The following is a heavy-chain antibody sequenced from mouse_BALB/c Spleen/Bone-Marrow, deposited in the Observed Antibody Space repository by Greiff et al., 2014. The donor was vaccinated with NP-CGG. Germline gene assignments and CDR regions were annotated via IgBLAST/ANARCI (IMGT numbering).Heavy chain of an antibody. Sequence: EVQLQQSGAELVKPGASVKLSCTASGFNIKDTYMHWVKQRPEQGLEWIGRIDPANVNTKYDPKFQGKATITADTSSTTAYLQLSSLTSEDTAVYYCASYVNGYYFDYWGQGTTLTVSS. D-gene: IGHD1-2*01. CDR1: GFNIKDTY. CDR3: ASYVNGYYFDY. CDR2: IDPANVNT. J-gene: IGHJ2*01. V-gene: IGHV14-3*02.